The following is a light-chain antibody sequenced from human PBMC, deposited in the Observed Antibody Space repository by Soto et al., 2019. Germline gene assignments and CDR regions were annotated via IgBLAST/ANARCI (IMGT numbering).Light chain of an antibody. CDR1: QSVSSNF. CDR3: QQYGSSPYT. Sequence: EIVLTQSPGTLSLSPGERATLSCRASQSVSSNFLAWYQQKPGQAPRLLIYDASSRATGIPDRFGGSGSGTDFTLIISRLEPEDFAVYYCQQYGSSPYTFGQGTKLEIK. V-gene: IGKV3-20*01. J-gene: IGKJ2*01. CDR2: DAS.